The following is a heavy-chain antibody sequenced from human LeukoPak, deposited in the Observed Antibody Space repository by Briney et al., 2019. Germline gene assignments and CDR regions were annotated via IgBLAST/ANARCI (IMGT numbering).Heavy chain of an antibody. Sequence: GGSLRLSCAASGFTFSSYSMNWVRQAPGKGLEWVSSISSSSSYIYYADSVKGRFTTSRDNAKNSLYLQMNSLRAEDTAVYYCARDTSIAARWYDYWGQGTLVTVSS. V-gene: IGHV3-21*01. CDR1: GFTFSSYS. CDR2: ISSSSSYI. D-gene: IGHD6-6*01. J-gene: IGHJ4*02. CDR3: ARDTSIAARWYDY.